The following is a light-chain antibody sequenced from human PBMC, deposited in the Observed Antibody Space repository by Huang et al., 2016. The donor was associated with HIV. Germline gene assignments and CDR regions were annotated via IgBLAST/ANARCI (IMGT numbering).Light chain of an antibody. CDR2: WAS. Sequence: DIIMSQSPDSLTVSLGERATLNCRSSQSVYASSTSKNYMAWFEQTPGQPPRLLLFWASSREVGVPDRFSGSGSGTHFTLTIANLQPEDAAIYYCQQYYSSPQTFGQGTRV. CDR1: QSVYASSTSKNY. J-gene: IGKJ1*01. V-gene: IGKV4-1*01. CDR3: QQYYSSPQT.